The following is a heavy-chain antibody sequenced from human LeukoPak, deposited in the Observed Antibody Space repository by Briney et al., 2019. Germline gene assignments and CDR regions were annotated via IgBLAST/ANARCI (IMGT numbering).Heavy chain of an antibody. D-gene: IGHD2-15*01. CDR1: GGSISSYY. Sequence: PSETLSLTCTVSGGSISSYYRSWIRQPPGKGLEWIGYIYYSGSTNYNPSLKSRVTISVDTSKNQFSLKLSSVTAADTAVYYCARQVAHLFYYMDVWGKGTTVTVSS. J-gene: IGHJ6*03. V-gene: IGHV4-59*08. CDR2: IYYSGST. CDR3: ARQVAHLFYYMDV.